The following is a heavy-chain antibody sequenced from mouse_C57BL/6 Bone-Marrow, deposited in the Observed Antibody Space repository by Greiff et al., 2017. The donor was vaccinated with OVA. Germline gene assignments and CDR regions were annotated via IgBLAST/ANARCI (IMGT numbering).Heavy chain of an antibody. V-gene: IGHV1-42*01. CDR3: ARTLYYGSLYYFDY. Sequence: VQLQQSGPELVKPGASVKISCKASGYSFTGYYMNWVKQSPEKSLEWIGEINPSTGGTTYNQKFKAKATLTVDKSSSTAYMQLKSLTSEDSAVYYCARTLYYGSLYYFDYWGQGTTLTVSS. CDR2: INPSTGGT. D-gene: IGHD1-1*01. J-gene: IGHJ2*01. CDR1: GYSFTGYY.